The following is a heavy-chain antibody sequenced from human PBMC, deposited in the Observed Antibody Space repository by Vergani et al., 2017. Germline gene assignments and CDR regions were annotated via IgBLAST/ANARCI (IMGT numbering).Heavy chain of an antibody. D-gene: IGHD2-15*01. CDR2: ICHTEDT. CDR1: GDSISSNNC. J-gene: IGHJ4*02. Sequence: QVQLQESGPGLVKPPGTLSLTCAVSGDSISSNNCWTWVRQPPGKGLEWIGEICHTEDTKYSPSLKSRVTVSVDESRNLFSLRLNSVTAADTAVYYCARSRPYCTSGSCPAICGQGTLVTVSS. V-gene: IGHV4-4*03. CDR3: ARSRPYCTSGSCPAI.